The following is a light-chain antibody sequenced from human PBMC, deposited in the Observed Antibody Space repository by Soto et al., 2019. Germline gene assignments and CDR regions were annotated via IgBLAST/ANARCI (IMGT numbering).Light chain of an antibody. CDR1: SSDIGDYNW. CDR2: EVS. Sequence: QSALTQPPSASGSPGQSVTISCTGTSSDIGDYNWVSWYQQHPGKAPKLMIFEVSKRPSGVPDRFSGSKSGNTASLTVSGLQAEDEADYYCTAYAGANTLLFGGGTKLTVL. J-gene: IGLJ2*01. V-gene: IGLV2-8*01. CDR3: TAYAGANTLL.